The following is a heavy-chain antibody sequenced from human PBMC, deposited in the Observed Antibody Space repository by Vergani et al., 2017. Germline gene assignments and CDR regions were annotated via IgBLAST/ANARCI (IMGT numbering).Heavy chain of an antibody. J-gene: IGHJ3*02. D-gene: IGHD3-10*01. V-gene: IGHV2-5*02. CDR2: IYWDDDT. CDR3: AHSALWFGEAYDAFDI. Sequence: QITLKESGPTLVKPTQTLTLTCTFSGFSLSTSGVGVGWIRQPPGKALEWLALIYWDDDTRYSPSLKSRLTITKDTSKNQVVLTMTNMDPVDTATYYCAHSALWFGEAYDAFDIWGQGTMVTVSS. CDR1: GFSLSTSGVG.